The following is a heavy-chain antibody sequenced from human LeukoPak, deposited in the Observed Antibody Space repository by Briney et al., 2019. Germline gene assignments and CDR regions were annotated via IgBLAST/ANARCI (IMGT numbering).Heavy chain of an antibody. CDR2: TFYRSKWYN. J-gene: IGHJ4*02. CDR1: GDSVSSNTGV. V-gene: IGHV6-1*01. D-gene: IGHD6-13*01. Sequence: SQTLSLTCAISGDSVSSNTGVWTWIRQSPSRGFEWLGRTFYRSKWYNHYAVSVKSRITINPDTSKNQFSLQLNSVTPEDTAVYYCAREAAAGWVDYWGQGTLVTVSS. CDR3: AREAAAGWVDY.